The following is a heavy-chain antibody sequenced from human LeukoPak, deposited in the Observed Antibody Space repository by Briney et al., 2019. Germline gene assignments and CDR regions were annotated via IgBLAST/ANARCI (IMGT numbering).Heavy chain of an antibody. CDR2: ISAYNGNT. Sequence: AAVKLPCKASGYRFSSYGISWVRQAPGQGLEWMGWISAYNGNTNYAQKLQGRVTMTTDTSTSTAYMELRSLRSDDTAVYYCARTEYYYDSSGHPRSNAFDIWGQGTMVTVSS. D-gene: IGHD3-22*01. J-gene: IGHJ3*02. CDR3: ARTEYYYDSSGHPRSNAFDI. V-gene: IGHV1-18*01. CDR1: GYRFSSYG.